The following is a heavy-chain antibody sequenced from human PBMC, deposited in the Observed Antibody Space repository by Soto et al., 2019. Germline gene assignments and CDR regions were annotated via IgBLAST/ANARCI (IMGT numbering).Heavy chain of an antibody. J-gene: IGHJ3*02. D-gene: IGHD2-21*02. CDR3: ARRDSIAYCGGDCYFDAFDI. V-gene: IGHV1-69*13. CDR2: IIPIFGTA. Sequence: GASVKVSCKASGGTFSSYAISWGRQAPGQGLEWMGGIIPIFGTANYAQKFQGRVTITADESTSTAYMELSSLRSEDTAVYYCARRDSIAYCGGDCYFDAFDIWGQGTMVTVSS. CDR1: GGTFSSYA.